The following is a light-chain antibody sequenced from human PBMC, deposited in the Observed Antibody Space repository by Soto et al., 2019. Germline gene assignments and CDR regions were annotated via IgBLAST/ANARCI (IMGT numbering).Light chain of an antibody. Sequence: QSVLTQPPSVSGAPGQRVTISCTGSSSNIGAGYDVHWYQQLPGTAPKLLIYGNSNRPSGVPDRFSGSKSGTSASLAITGLQAEDEADYYCQSYDSSLSAPVFGTGTRSPS. CDR2: GNS. CDR3: QSYDSSLSAPV. V-gene: IGLV1-40*01. J-gene: IGLJ1*01. CDR1: SSNIGAGYD.